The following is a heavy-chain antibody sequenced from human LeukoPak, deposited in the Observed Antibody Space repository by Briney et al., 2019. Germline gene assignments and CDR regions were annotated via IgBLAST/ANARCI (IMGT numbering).Heavy chain of an antibody. Sequence: GGSLRLSHAADSLTLTNGWTSSVRQAPGKGLEWVGRIKSKTDGGTTDYAAPVKGRFTISRDDSKNTLYLQMNSLKTEDTGVFYCTTLYFSGSYSEADYWGQGTLVTVSS. CDR3: TTLYFSGSYSEADY. CDR2: IKSKTDGGTT. CDR1: SLTLTNGW. V-gene: IGHV3-15*01. J-gene: IGHJ4*02. D-gene: IGHD3-10*01.